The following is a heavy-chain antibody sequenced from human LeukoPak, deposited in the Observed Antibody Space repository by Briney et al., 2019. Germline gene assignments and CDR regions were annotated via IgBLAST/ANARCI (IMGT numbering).Heavy chain of an antibody. CDR1: GYTFTSYD. CDR3: ASGIVGAWYYFDY. CDR2: MNPNSGNT. Sequence: GASVKVSCKASGYTFTSYDINWVRQATGQGLEWXGWMNPNSGNTGYAQKFQGRVTMTRNTSISTAYMELSSLRSEDTAVYYCASGIVGAWYYFDYWGQGTLVTVSS. J-gene: IGHJ4*02. V-gene: IGHV1-8*01. D-gene: IGHD1-26*01.